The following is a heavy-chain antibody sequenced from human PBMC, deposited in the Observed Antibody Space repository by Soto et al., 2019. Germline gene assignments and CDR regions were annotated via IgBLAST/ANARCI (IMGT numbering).Heavy chain of an antibody. Sequence: SETLSLTCTVSGGSISSYYWSWIRQPPGKGLEWIGYIYYSGSTNYNPSLKSRVTISVDTSKNQFSLKLSSVTAADTAVYYCARDLKGQIDYWGQGTLVTVSS. CDR3: ARDLKGQIDY. V-gene: IGHV4-59*01. CDR1: GGSISSYY. CDR2: IYYSGST. J-gene: IGHJ4*02.